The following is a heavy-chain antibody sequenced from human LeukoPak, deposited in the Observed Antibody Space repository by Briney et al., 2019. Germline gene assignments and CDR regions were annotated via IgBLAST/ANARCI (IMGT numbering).Heavy chain of an antibody. J-gene: IGHJ4*02. CDR3: AKDKKAAADSYYFDY. Sequence: PGRSLRLSCAASGFTFDDYAMHWVRHAPGKGLEWVSGISWNSGSIGYADSVKGRFTISRDNAKNSLYLQMNSLRAEDTALYYCAKDKKAAADSYYFDYWGQGTLVTVSS. D-gene: IGHD6-13*01. CDR2: ISWNSGSI. V-gene: IGHV3-9*01. CDR1: GFTFDDYA.